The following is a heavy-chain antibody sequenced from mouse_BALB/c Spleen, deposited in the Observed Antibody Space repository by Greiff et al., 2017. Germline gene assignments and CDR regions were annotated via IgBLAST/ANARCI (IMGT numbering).Heavy chain of an antibody. CDR3: ARYYGSFYFDN. D-gene: IGHD1-1*01. CDR1: GYTFTSYW. Sequence: QVQLKQSGAELAKPGASVKMSCKASGYTFTSYWMHWVKQRPGQGLEWIGYINPSTGYTEYNQKFKDKATLTADKSSSTAYMQLSSLTSEDSAVYYCARYYGSFYFDNWGQDTTLTVSS. CDR2: INPSTGYT. J-gene: IGHJ2*01. V-gene: IGHV1-7*01.